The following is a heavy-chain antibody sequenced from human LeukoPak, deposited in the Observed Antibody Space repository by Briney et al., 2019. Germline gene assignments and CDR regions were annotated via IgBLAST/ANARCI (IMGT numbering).Heavy chain of an antibody. V-gene: IGHV4-61*02. CDR2: IYTSGST. D-gene: IGHD3-3*01. J-gene: IGHJ4*02. CDR3: ARGYDFWSGYTIDY. Sequence: SETLSLTCTVSGGSISSGSYYWSWIRQPAGKGLEWIGRIYTSGSTNYNPSLKSRVTISVDTSKNQFSLKLGSVTAADTAVYYCARGYDFWSGYTIDYWGQGTLVTVSS. CDR1: GGSISSGSYY.